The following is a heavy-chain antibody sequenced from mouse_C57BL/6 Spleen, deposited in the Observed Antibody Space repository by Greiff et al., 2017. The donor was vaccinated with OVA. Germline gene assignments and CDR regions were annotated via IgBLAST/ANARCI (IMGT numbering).Heavy chain of an antibody. Sequence: QVQLQQPGAELVKPGASVKMSCKASGYTFTSYWITWVKQRPGQGLAWIGDIYPGSGSTNYNEKFKSKATLTVDTSSSTAYMQLSSLTSEDSAVYYCARWRYYSNPYFDYWGQGTTLTVSS. V-gene: IGHV1-55*01. CDR3: ARWRYYSNPYFDY. J-gene: IGHJ2*01. CDR1: GYTFTSYW. CDR2: IYPGSGST. D-gene: IGHD2-5*01.